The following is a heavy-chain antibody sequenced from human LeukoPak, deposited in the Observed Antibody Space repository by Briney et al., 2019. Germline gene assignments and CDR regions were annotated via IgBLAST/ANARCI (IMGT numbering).Heavy chain of an antibody. D-gene: IGHD3-16*02. Sequence: GGSQGLSCAASGFTFSTYAMSWVRQAPGKGLEWVSTISGSGANTYYADSVRGRFTISRDNSKNTLYLHMNSLRAEDTAVYCCAKERAGYTNPYYFDYWGQGTLVTVSS. J-gene: IGHJ4*02. CDR1: GFTFSTYA. V-gene: IGHV3-23*01. CDR3: AKERAGYTNPYYFDY. CDR2: ISGSGANT.